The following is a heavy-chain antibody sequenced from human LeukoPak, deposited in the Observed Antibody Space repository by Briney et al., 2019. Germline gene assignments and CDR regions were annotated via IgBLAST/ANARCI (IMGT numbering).Heavy chain of an antibody. CDR2: IYTSGNT. D-gene: IGHD2-2*01. V-gene: IGHV4-61*02. CDR1: GGSISSGSYY. Sequence: PSQTLSLTCTVSGGSISSGSYYWSWIRQPAGKGLEWIGRIYTSGNTNYNPSLKSRVTISVDTSKNQFSLKLSSVTAADTAVYYCARDQVVVVPAARHYYYYMDVWGKGTTVTVSS. J-gene: IGHJ6*03. CDR3: ARDQVVVVPAARHYYYYMDV.